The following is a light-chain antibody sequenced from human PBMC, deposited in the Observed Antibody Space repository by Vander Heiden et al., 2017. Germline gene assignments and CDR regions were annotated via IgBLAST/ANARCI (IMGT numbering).Light chain of an antibody. CDR3: CSYAGSDTLGV. J-gene: IGLJ2*01. V-gene: IGLV2-11*01. Sequence: QPALTQRRSPSGSPGQSVANPCTGTSSDVGGENKVSGYQQHPGKAPKLMIYDVRKRPSGVADRDCGSKSGNTTSLTISGRQAEDEADDYYCSYAGSDTLGVFGGGTKLTVL. CDR1: SSDVGGENK. CDR2: DVR.